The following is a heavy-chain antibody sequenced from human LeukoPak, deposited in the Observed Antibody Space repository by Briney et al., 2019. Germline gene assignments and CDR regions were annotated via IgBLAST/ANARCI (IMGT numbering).Heavy chain of an antibody. CDR3: ARDVRINQVLMITFGGVIGNWFDP. Sequence: GASVKVSCKASGGTFSSYAISWVRQAPGQGLEWMGGIIPIFGTANYAQKFQGRVTITADKSTSTAYMELSSLRSEDTAVYYCARDVRINQVLMITFGGVIGNWFDPWGQGTLVTVSS. CDR1: GGTFSSYA. J-gene: IGHJ5*02. CDR2: IIPIFGTA. D-gene: IGHD3-16*01. V-gene: IGHV1-69*06.